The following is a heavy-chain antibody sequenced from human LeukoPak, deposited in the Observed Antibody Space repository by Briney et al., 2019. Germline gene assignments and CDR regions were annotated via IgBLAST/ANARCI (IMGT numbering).Heavy chain of an antibody. J-gene: IGHJ4*02. CDR3: ARDYYDSSGPLAVNRGDY. Sequence: ASVKVSFQASGYTYSSYLIPWVRQAPAQGLAWMGWISTYNGNTNYAQKLQGRVTMTIDTSTSTAYMELRSLRTDDTGLYYCARDYYDSSGPLAVNRGDYCGQGTLVTVSS. CDR2: ISTYNGNT. CDR1: GYTYSSYL. D-gene: IGHD3-22*01. V-gene: IGHV1-18*01.